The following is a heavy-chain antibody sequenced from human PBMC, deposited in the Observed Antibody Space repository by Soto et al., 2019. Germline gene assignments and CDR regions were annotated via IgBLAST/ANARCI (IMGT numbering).Heavy chain of an antibody. J-gene: IGHJ3*02. D-gene: IGHD2-15*01. CDR1: GGFISSGGYY. CDR3: ARDLETSALGYCSGGSCYGPGAFDI. Sequence: TLSLTCTVSGGFISSGGYYWSWIRQHPGKGLEWIGYIYYSGSTYYNPSLKSRVTISVDTSKNQFSLKLSSVTAADTAVYYCARDLETSALGYCSGGSCYGPGAFDIWGQGTMVTVSS. CDR2: IYYSGST. V-gene: IGHV4-31*03.